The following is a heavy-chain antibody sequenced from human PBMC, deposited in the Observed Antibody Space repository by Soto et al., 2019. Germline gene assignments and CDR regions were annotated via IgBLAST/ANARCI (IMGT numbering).Heavy chain of an antibody. CDR1: GLTFSSYG. Sequence: QPGGSLRLSCAASGLTFSSYGMHWVRQAPGKGLEWVAVIWYDGSNKYYADSVKGRFTISRDNSKNTLYLQMNSLRAEDTAVYYCARDSLGGFRSGYYTPRYYYGMDVWGQGTTVTVSS. J-gene: IGHJ6*02. CDR2: IWYDGSNK. D-gene: IGHD3-3*01. CDR3: ARDSLGGFRSGYYTPRYYYGMDV. V-gene: IGHV3-33*01.